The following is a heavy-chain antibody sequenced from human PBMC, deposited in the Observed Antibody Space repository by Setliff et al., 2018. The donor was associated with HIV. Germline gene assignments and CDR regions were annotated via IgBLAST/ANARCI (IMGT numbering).Heavy chain of an antibody. CDR3: ARIRAGALLNAFDV. CDR2: IIPMFGAA. D-gene: IGHD1-26*01. CDR1: GGTFSTYG. J-gene: IGHJ3*01. V-gene: IGHV1-69*13. Sequence: ASVKVSCKASGGTFSTYGISWVRQAPGQGLEWVGGIIPMFGAANYAQKFQGRVTLTADESTSIAYMELSSLTSEDTAVYYCARIRAGALLNAFDVWGQGTMVT.